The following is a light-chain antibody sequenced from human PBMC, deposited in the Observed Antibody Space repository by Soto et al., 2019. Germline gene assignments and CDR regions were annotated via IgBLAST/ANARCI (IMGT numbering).Light chain of an antibody. CDR1: SSNIGNAY. CDR2: EDN. V-gene: IGLV1-51*02. Sequence: QSVLTQPPSVSAAPGQKVTISCSGSSSNIGNAYVSWYQHLPGTAPKLLIYEDNKRLSGIRDRFSGAKSGTSATLDITGVQTGDEGEYYCAAWDTSLRAVIFAGGTKLTVL. CDR3: AAWDTSLRAVI. J-gene: IGLJ2*01.